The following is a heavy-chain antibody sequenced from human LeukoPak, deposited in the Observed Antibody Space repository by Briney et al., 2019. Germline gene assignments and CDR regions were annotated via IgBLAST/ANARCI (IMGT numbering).Heavy chain of an antibody. CDR1: GGSFSGYY. CDR3: ARVDSGIGTTSHAFDI. CDR2: INRSGST. D-gene: IGHD1-1*01. Sequence: SETLSLTCAVYGGSFSGYYWSWIRQPPGKGLEWIGEINRSGSTNYNPSLKSRVTISVDTSKNQFSLKLSSVTAADTAVYYCARVDSGIGTTSHAFDIWGQGTMVTVSS. V-gene: IGHV4-34*01. J-gene: IGHJ3*02.